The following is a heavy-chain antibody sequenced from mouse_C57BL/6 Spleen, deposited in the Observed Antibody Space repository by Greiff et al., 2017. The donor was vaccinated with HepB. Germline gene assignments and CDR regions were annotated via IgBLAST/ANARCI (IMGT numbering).Heavy chain of an antibody. J-gene: IGHJ1*03. CDR2: INPNNGGT. Sequence: EVQLQQSGPELVKPGASVKISCKASGYTFTDYYMNWVKQSHGKSLEWIGDINPNNGGTSYNQKFKGKATLTVDKSSSTAYMELRSLTSEDSAVYYCARWGLTVDWYFDVWGTGTTVTVSS. D-gene: IGHD1-1*01. CDR3: ARWGLTVDWYFDV. CDR1: GYTFTDYY. V-gene: IGHV1-26*01.